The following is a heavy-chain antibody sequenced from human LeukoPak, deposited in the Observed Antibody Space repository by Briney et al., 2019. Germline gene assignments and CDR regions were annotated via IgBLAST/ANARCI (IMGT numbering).Heavy chain of an antibody. J-gene: IGHJ4*02. CDR2: INCDNGDT. V-gene: IGHV1-2*02. Sequence: GASVKVSCKASGYTLTGHYMHWVRQAPGQGLEWMGWINCDNGDTDYAQKFQGRVAMTTYTSLNTVYMDLSSLTSDDTAVYYCARGSYYYESSGYFDSWGQGTLVTVSS. CDR3: ARGSYYYESSGYFDS. D-gene: IGHD3-22*01. CDR1: GYTLTGHY.